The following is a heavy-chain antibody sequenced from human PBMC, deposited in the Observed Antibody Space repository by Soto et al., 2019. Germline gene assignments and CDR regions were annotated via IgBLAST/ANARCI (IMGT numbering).Heavy chain of an antibody. CDR3: ARGAAPKILVLMYDALEI. V-gene: IGHV1-69*12. J-gene: IGHJ3*02. D-gene: IGHD3-16*01. CDR1: GATLDTFINYG. CDR2: IIPVFGAA. Sequence: QVQLVQSGAEVKKPGSSVRVSCKASGATLDTFINYGITWVRQAPGQGLEWMGGIIPVFGAANHAQKFQGRVTISADESTRTVNMELSSLRSEDTAVYYCARGAAPKILVLMYDALEIWGQGTMVTVSS.